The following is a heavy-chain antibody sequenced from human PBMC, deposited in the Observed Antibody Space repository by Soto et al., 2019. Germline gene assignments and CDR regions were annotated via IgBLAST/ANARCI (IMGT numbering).Heavy chain of an antibody. D-gene: IGHD2-15*01. V-gene: IGHV1-24*01. J-gene: IGHJ4*02. Sequence: ASVKVSCQVSGYTLTELSMHWVRQAPGKGLEWMGGFDPEDGETIYAQKFQGRVTMTEDTSTDTAYMELSSLRSEDTAVYYCATDRPNCSGGSCYSGLNYWGQGTLVTVSS. CDR1: GYTLTELS. CDR2: FDPEDGET. CDR3: ATDRPNCSGGSCYSGLNY.